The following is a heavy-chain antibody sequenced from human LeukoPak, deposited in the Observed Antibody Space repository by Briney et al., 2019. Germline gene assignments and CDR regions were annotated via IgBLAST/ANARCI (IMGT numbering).Heavy chain of an antibody. CDR3: ARDAQQLEPYYYYYYMDV. CDR2: IKQDGSEK. Sequence: GGSLRLSCAASGFTFSSYWMSWVRQAPGKGPEWVANIKQDGSEKYYVDSVKGRFTISRDNAKNSLYLQMNSLRAEDTAVYYRARDAQQLEPYYYYYYMDVWGKGTTVTVSS. J-gene: IGHJ6*03. V-gene: IGHV3-7*01. CDR1: GFTFSSYW. D-gene: IGHD6-13*01.